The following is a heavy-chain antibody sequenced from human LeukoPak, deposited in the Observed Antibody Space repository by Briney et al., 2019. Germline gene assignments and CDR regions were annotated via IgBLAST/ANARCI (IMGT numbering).Heavy chain of an antibody. J-gene: IGHJ4*02. Sequence: GGSLRLSCAASGFTFSSYGMHWVRQAPGKGLEWVAVISYDGSNKYYADPVKGRFTISRDNSKNTLYLQMNSLRAEDTAVYYCAKDTAWLLLRGPPDYWGQGTLVTVSS. V-gene: IGHV3-30*18. CDR1: GFTFSSYG. D-gene: IGHD3-22*01. CDR2: ISYDGSNK. CDR3: AKDTAWLLLRGPPDY.